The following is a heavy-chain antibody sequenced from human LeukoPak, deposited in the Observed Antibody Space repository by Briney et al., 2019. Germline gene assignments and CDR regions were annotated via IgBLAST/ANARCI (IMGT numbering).Heavy chain of an antibody. CDR3: ARDGITPSWYFDL. J-gene: IGHJ2*01. Sequence: GGSLRLSCAAPGFTFSDYYMSWIRQAPGKGLGWVSYISSSGSTIYYADSVKGRFTISRDNAKNSLYLQMNSLRAEDTAVYYCARDGITPSWYFDLWGRGTLVTVSS. CDR1: GFTFSDYY. V-gene: IGHV3-11*01. CDR2: ISSSGSTI. D-gene: IGHD3-10*01.